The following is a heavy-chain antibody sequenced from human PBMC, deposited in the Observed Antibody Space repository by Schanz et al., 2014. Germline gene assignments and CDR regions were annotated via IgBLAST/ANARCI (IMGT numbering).Heavy chain of an antibody. CDR3: ARARFTGYYMDV. Sequence: QLQLQESGPGLVNPSETLSLTCTVSGGSISSIGFYWGWIRQPPGKGLEWIGRIYTSGSTNYNPALKRRVTMSLDTSKNQFSLKLSSVTAADTAVYYCARARFTGYYMDVWGQGTAVTVSS. CDR1: GGSISSIGFY. CDR2: IYTSGST. D-gene: IGHD3-9*01. V-gene: IGHV4-39*07. J-gene: IGHJ6*02.